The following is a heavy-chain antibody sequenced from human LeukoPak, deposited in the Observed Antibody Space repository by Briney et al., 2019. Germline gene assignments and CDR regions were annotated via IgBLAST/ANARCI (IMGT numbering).Heavy chain of an antibody. Sequence: SGTLSLTCAVSGGSISSSNWWSWVRQPPGKGLEWIGEIYHSGSTNYNPSLKSRVTISVDKSKNQFSLKLSSVTAADTAVYYCARSRGLVRVNNWFDPRGQGTLVTVSS. D-gene: IGHD3-10*01. CDR3: ARSRGLVRVNNWFDP. J-gene: IGHJ5*02. V-gene: IGHV4-4*02. CDR1: GGSISSSNW. CDR2: IYHSGST.